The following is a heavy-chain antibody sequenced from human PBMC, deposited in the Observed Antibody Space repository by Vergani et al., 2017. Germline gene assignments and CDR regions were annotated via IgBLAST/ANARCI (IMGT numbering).Heavy chain of an antibody. CDR3: ARARCIETCYMSNCLDS. Sequence: QVQLVESGGGVVQPGRSLRLSCAASGFTFSSYAMHWVRQAPGKGLEWVAVISYDGSNKYYADSVKGRFTISKDNSKNTLYLQMNSLRVEETCVYYCARARCIETCYMSNCLDSWGQGTLVTVSS. D-gene: IGHD3-9*01. J-gene: IGHJ5*01. V-gene: IGHV3-30-3*01. CDR2: ISYDGSNK. CDR1: GFTFSSYA.